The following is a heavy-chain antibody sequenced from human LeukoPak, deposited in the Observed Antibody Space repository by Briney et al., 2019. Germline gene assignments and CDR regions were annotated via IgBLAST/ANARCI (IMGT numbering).Heavy chain of an antibody. V-gene: IGHV1-46*01. J-gene: IGHJ4*02. Sequence: GASVKVSCKASGYTFTSYYLHWIRQAPGQGLEWMGIINPSGGSTNYAQKFQGRVTMTRDTSTSTVYMELSSLRSDDTAVYYCARDQNLWFGELIDYWGQGTLVIVSS. D-gene: IGHD3-10*01. CDR1: GYTFTSYY. CDR2: INPSGGST. CDR3: ARDQNLWFGELIDY.